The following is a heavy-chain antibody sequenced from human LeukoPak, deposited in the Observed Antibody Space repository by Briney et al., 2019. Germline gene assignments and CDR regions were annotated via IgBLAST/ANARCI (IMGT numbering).Heavy chain of an antibody. D-gene: IGHD1-26*01. J-gene: IGHJ3*02. CDR1: GYSFTTYC. Sequence: GESLKISCKGSGYSFTTYCIGWLRQMPGKGLEWMGIIYPGDSDTRYSPSVQGQVTISANNSSSTPYLQWSRMKASNTGMYYCESRIHSGSSVFDIWGQGTMVTVSS. CDR2: IYPGDSDT. V-gene: IGHV5-51*01. CDR3: ESRIHSGSSVFDI.